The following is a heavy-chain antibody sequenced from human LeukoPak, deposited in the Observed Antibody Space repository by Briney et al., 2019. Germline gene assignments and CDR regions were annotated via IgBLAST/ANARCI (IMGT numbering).Heavy chain of an antibody. CDR2: MNPNSGNT. CDR3: ARNLFSYGSFWFDP. Sequence: ASVKVSCKASGYTFTSYDINWVRQATGQGLEWMGWMNPNSGNTGYAQKFQGRVTMTRNTSISTAYMELSSLRSEDTAVYYCARNLFSYGSFWFDPWGQGTLVTVSS. CDR1: GYTFTSYD. V-gene: IGHV1-8*01. D-gene: IGHD5-18*01. J-gene: IGHJ5*02.